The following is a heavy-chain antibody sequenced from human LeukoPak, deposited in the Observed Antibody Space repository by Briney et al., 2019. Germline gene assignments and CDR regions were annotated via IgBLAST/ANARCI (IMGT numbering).Heavy chain of an antibody. D-gene: IGHD3-10*01. Sequence: GGSLRLSCAASGFTFSGYWMSWVRQAPGKGLEWVANIKQDGSEKYYVDSVKGRFTISRDNAKNSLYLQMNSLRAEDTAVYYCASSVRGAYYFDYWGQGTLVTVSS. CDR2: IKQDGSEK. CDR3: ASSVRGAYYFDY. CDR1: GFTFSGYW. J-gene: IGHJ4*02. V-gene: IGHV3-7*01.